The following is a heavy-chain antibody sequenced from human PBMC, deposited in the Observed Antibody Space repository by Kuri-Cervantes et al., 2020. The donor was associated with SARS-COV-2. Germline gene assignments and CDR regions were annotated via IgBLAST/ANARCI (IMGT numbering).Heavy chain of an antibody. V-gene: IGHV5-51*01. CDR1: GYSFTSYW. CDR2: IYPGDSDT. Sequence: GGSLRLSCKGSGYSFTSYWIGWVRQMPGKGLEWMGIIYPGDSDTRYSPSFQGQVTISADKSISTAYLQWSSLKTSDTAMYYCARSGYTVVTPDYWGQGTLVTVSS. CDR3: ARSGYTVVTPDY. J-gene: IGHJ4*02. D-gene: IGHD4-23*01.